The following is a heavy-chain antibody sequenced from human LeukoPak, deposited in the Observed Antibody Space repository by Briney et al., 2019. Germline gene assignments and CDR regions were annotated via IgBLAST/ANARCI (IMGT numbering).Heavy chain of an antibody. J-gene: IGHJ1*01. D-gene: IGHD2-2*01. CDR1: GFTFSSYS. CDR3: ARDQGDIVVVPAAIPEYFQH. V-gene: IGHV3-48*01. CDR2: ISSSSSTI. Sequence: GGSLRLSCAASGFTFSSYSMNWVRQAPGKGLEWVSYISSSSSTIYYADSVKGRFTISRDNAKNSLYLQMNSLRAEDTAVYYCARDQGDIVVVPAAIPEYFQHWGRAPWSPSPQ.